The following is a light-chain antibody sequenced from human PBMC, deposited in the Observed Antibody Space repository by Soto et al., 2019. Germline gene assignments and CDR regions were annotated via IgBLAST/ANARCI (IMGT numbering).Light chain of an antibody. V-gene: IGLV2-11*01. CDR1: SSDVGGYNY. CDR3: CSYAGSYTHV. J-gene: IGLJ1*01. Sequence: QSALTQPRSVSGSPGQSVTISCTGTSSDVGGYNYVSWYQQHPGKVPKLMIYDVSKRPSGVPDRFSGSKSGNTASLTISGLQAEDEADYYCCSYAGSYTHVFGSGTKLTV. CDR2: DVS.